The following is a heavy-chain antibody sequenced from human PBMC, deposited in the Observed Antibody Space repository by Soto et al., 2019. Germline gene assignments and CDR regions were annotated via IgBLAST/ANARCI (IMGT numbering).Heavy chain of an antibody. Sequence: EVQRVQSGAEVKKPGESLKISCKCSGYSFTSYWIGWVRQMPGKGLEWMGIIYPGDSDTRYSPSFQGQVTISADKSISTAYLQWSSLKASDTAMYYCARRTDGSGWYAYFDYWGQGALVTVSS. CDR3: ARRTDGSGWYAYFDY. J-gene: IGHJ4*02. V-gene: IGHV5-51*01. CDR2: IYPGDSDT. CDR1: GYSFTSYW. D-gene: IGHD6-19*01.